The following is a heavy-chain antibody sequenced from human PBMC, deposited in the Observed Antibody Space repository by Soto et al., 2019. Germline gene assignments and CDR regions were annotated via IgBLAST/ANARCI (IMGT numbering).Heavy chain of an antibody. Sequence: QVQLQESGPGLVKPSQTLSLTCTVSGGSISSGGYCWSWIRQHPGEGLEWIGFMYNSGSTSYNPSLKSRAPISVDTSTNHFSLNLRSVTAADTAVYYCARGGDTTKVDYWGQGTLVTVSS. CDR1: GGSISSGGYC. J-gene: IGHJ4*02. D-gene: IGHD3-16*01. CDR3: ARGGDTTKVDY. CDR2: MYNSGST. V-gene: IGHV4-31*03.